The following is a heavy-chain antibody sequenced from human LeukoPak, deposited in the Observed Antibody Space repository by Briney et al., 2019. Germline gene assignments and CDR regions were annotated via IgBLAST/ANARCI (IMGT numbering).Heavy chain of an antibody. CDR1: GGTFSSYA. CDR2: IIPILGIA. CDR3: ARDLLYSSSSADY. D-gene: IGHD6-6*01. Sequence: ASVKVSCKASGGTFSSYAISWVRQAPGQGLEWMGRIIPILGIANYAQKFQGRVTITADKSTSTAYMELSSLRSEDTAVYYCARDLLYSSSSADYWGQGTLVTVSS. J-gene: IGHJ4*02. V-gene: IGHV1-69*04.